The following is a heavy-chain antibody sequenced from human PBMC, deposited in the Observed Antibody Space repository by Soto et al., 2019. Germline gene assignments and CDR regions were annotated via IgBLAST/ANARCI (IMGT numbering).Heavy chain of an antibody. D-gene: IGHD3-3*01. CDR2: INPESGNP. CDR1: GYTFTDYY. V-gene: IGHV1-2*02. Sequence: QVQMVQSGAEVKKPGDSVRVSCKTSGYTFTDYYMHWVRQAPGQGFEWVGGINPESGNPKYVSRLQGRVTVTRDTYTSTAYMELNGMTSDDTAVYYCASEECRNNHCLKGFDSWGQGTLGTVSP. CDR3: ASEECRNNHCLKGFDS. J-gene: IGHJ4*02.